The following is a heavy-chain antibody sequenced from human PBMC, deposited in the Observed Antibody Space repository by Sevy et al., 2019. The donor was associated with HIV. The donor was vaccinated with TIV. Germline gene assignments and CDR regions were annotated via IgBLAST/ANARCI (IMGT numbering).Heavy chain of an antibody. Sequence: SETLSLTCAVSGYSISSGYYWGWIRQPPGKGLEWIGSIYHSGSTYYNPSLKSRVTISVDTSKNQFSLKLSSVTAADTAVYYCARLYDFWFSWFDPWGQGTLVTVSS. CDR2: IYHSGST. V-gene: IGHV4-38-2*01. CDR1: GYSISSGYY. J-gene: IGHJ5*02. D-gene: IGHD3-3*01. CDR3: ARLYDFWFSWFDP.